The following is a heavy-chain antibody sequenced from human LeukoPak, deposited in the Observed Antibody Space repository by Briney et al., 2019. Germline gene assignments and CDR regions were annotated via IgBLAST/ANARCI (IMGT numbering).Heavy chain of an antibody. CDR1: GFTFSSYA. CDR2: IWYDGSNK. D-gene: IGHD6-19*01. CDR3: ARDTYRSGWIYYYYYGMDV. J-gene: IGHJ6*02. Sequence: PGGSLRLSCAASGFTFSSYAMSWVRQAPGKGLEWVAVIWYDGSNKYYADSVKGRFTISRDNSKNTLYLQMNSLRAEDTAVYYCARDTYRSGWIYYYYYGMDVWGQGTTVTVSS. V-gene: IGHV3-33*08.